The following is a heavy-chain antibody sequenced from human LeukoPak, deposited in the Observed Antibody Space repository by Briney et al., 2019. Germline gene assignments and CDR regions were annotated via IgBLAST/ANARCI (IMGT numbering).Heavy chain of an antibody. V-gene: IGHV1-46*01. J-gene: IGHJ5*02. CDR2: INPSGTTT. D-gene: IGHD4-23*01. CDR1: GYTFTNNY. Sequence: AASVKVSCKASGYTFTNNYMHWVRQAPGQGLEWMAVINPSGTTTTYARKFQGRLTLTRDMSTTTDYMELSSLTSEDTAMYYCARDHSVEDRAWWFDPWGQGTLVTVSS. CDR3: ARDHSVEDRAWWFDP.